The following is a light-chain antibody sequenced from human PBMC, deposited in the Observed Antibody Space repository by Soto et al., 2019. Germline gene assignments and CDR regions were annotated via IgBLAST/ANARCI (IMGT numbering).Light chain of an antibody. CDR2: AAS. V-gene: IGKV1-39*01. CDR3: QQYNSFWT. CDR1: QSISSY. J-gene: IGKJ1*01. Sequence: DIQMTQSPSSLSASLVYIVTITCRASQSISSYLNWYQQKPGKAPKLLIYAASSLQSGVPSRFSGSGSGTEFTLTISSLQPDDFATYYCQQYNSFWTFGQGTKVDVK.